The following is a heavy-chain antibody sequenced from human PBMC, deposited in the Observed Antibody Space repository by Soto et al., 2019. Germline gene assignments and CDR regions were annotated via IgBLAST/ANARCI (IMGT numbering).Heavy chain of an antibody. D-gene: IGHD3-3*01. J-gene: IGHJ6*03. Sequence: KVSCKASGYTFTSYDINWVRQATGQGLEWMGWMNPNSGNTGYAQKFQGRVTMTRNTSISTAYMELSSLRSEDTAVYYCARGGLLRFLEWHPYYMDVWGKGTTVTVSS. CDR2: MNPNSGNT. CDR3: ARGGLLRFLEWHPYYMDV. CDR1: GYTFTSYD. V-gene: IGHV1-8*01.